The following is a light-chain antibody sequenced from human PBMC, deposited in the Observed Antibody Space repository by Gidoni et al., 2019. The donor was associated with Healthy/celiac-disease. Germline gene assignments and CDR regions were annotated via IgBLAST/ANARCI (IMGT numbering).Light chain of an antibody. Sequence: DIQMTMSPSTLSASVGDRVTITCRASRSISSWVTWYQQKPGQAPKLLLYKSSSLASGVPSRCSGGGSGTEFTLTISSLQPDDFATYCCQQYNSYSLTFGGGTKVEIK. V-gene: IGKV1-5*03. CDR3: QQYNSYSLT. CDR1: RSISSW. J-gene: IGKJ4*01. CDR2: KSS.